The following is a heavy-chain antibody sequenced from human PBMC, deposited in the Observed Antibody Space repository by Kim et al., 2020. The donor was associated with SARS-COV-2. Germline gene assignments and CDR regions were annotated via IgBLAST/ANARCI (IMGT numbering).Heavy chain of an antibody. Sequence: GGSLRLSCAASGFTFSSYGMHWVRQAPGKGLEWVAVIWYDGSNKYYADSVKGRFTISRDNSKNTLYLQMNSLRAEDTAVYYCAREMSGYGDYYYYYGMDVWGQGTTVTVSS. CDR3: AREMSGYGDYYYYYGMDV. CDR2: IWYDGSNK. CDR1: GFTFSSYG. V-gene: IGHV3-33*01. D-gene: IGHD4-17*01. J-gene: IGHJ6*02.